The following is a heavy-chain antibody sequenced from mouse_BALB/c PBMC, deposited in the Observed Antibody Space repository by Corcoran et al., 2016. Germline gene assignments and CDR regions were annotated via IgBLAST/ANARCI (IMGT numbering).Heavy chain of an antibody. CDR1: GYTFTDYN. D-gene: IGHD2-1*01. CDR2: INPNNGGT. V-gene: IGHV1-18*01. J-gene: IGHJ3*01. CDR3: ARSGNAWFAY. Sequence: EVLLQQSGPELVKPGASVKIPCKASGYTFTDYNMDWVKQSHGKSLEWIGDINPNNGGTIYNQKFKGKATLTVDKSSSTAYMELRSLTSEDTAGYYCARSGNAWFAYWGQGTLVTVSA.